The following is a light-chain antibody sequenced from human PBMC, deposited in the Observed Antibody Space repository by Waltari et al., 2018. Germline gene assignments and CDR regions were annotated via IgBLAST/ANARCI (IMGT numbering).Light chain of an antibody. CDR1: QSISSD. V-gene: IGKV3-15*01. CDR3: QHYYSWPLA. CDR2: GAS. Sequence: EVVMTQSPVTLSVSPGERATLSCRASQSISSDLAWYQQKPGQAPRLLIYGASTRATGIPARFSGSGSGTEFTLTISSLQSEDFADYFCQHYYSWPLAFGGGTKVEF. J-gene: IGKJ4*01.